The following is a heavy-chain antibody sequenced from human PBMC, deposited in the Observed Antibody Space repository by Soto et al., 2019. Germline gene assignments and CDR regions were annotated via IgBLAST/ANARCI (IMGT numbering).Heavy chain of an antibody. CDR3: TTGVVLPAAMVSDAFDI. Sequence: EVQLVESGGGLVKPGGSLRLSCAASGFTFSNAWMSWVRQAPGKGLEWVGRIKSKTDGGTTDYAAPVKGRFTISRDDSKNTLYLQMNSLKTEDTAVYYCTTGVVLPAAMVSDAFDIWGQGTMVTVSS. J-gene: IGHJ3*02. D-gene: IGHD2-2*01. V-gene: IGHV3-15*01. CDR1: GFTFSNAW. CDR2: IKSKTDGGTT.